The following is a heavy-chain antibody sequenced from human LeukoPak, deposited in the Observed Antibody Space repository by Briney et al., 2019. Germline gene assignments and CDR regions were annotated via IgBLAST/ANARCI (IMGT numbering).Heavy chain of an antibody. CDR3: ARVRGAISYADY. V-gene: IGHV3-21*01. Sequence: GGSLRLSCAASGFTSSHYGMHWVRQAPGKGLEWVSSISSSGDFTYYADSVKGRFTISRDNAENSLYLQMNSLSAEDTAVYYCARVRGAISYADYWGQGTLVTVSS. D-gene: IGHD2-2*01. CDR1: GFTSSHYG. CDR2: ISSSGDFT. J-gene: IGHJ4*02.